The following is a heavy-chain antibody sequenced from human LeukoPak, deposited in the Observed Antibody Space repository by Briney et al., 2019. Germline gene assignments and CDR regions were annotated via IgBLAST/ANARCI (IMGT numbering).Heavy chain of an antibody. V-gene: IGHV4-31*03. Sequence: SETLSLTCTVSGGSISSGGYYWSWLRQHPGKGLEWIGYIYYSGSTYYNPSLKSRVTISVGTSKNQFSLKLSSVTAADTAVYYCARDSRYKGFDYWGQGTLVTVSS. CDR3: ARDSRYKGFDY. CDR2: IYYSGST. J-gene: IGHJ4*02. D-gene: IGHD5-18*01. CDR1: GGSISSGGYY.